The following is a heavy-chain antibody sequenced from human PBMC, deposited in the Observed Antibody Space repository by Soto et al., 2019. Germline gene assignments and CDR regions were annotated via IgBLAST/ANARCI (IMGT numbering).Heavy chain of an antibody. J-gene: IGHJ6*02. CDR2: INHSGST. CDR1: GGSFSGYY. CDR3: ARGYYYGSESSYYGMDV. V-gene: IGHV4-34*01. Sequence: QVQLQQWGAGLLKPSETLSLTCAVYGGSFSGYYWSWIRQPPGKGLEWIGEINHSGSTNYNPSLKSRVTISVDTSKNQFSLKLSSVTAADTAVYYCARGYYYGSESSYYGMDVWGQGTTVTVSS. D-gene: IGHD3-10*01.